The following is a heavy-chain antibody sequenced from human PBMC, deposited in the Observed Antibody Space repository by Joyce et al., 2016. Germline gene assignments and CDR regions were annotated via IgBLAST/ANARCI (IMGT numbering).Heavy chain of an antibody. D-gene: IGHD5/OR15-5a*01. Sequence: QVQLQQWGAGLLKPSETLSLTCAVYGASFSEFHWPWVRQAPGKGLEWIGEIHHGKNTTSSPSLRSRVTILVDTSNSQFSLDLSSVTAADTAVYYCARGALPRPPYSVTQNHYYYTMDVWGQGTTVTVSS. CDR2: IHHGKNT. J-gene: IGHJ6*02. CDR3: ARGALPRPPYSVTQNHYYYTMDV. CDR1: GASFSEFH. V-gene: IGHV4-34*02.